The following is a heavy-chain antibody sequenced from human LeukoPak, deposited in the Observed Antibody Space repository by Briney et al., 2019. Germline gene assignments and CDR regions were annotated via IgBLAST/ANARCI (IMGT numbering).Heavy chain of an antibody. D-gene: IGHD2-15*01. J-gene: IGHJ4*02. CDR1: GGTFISYA. CDR3: ASGGYCSGGSCYVGSSPAGELFDY. Sequence: GASVKVSCKASGGTFISYAISWVRQAPGQGLEWMGGIIPIFGTANYAQKFQGRVTITTDESTSTAYMELSSLRSEDTAVYYCASGGYCSGGSCYVGSSPAGELFDYWGQGTLVTVSS. CDR2: IIPIFGTA. V-gene: IGHV1-69*05.